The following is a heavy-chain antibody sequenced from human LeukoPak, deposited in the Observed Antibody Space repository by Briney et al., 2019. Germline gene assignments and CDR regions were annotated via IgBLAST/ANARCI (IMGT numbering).Heavy chain of an antibody. CDR1: GFTFSSYA. J-gene: IGHJ4*02. CDR2: ISYDGNTI. D-gene: IGHD4-11*01. V-gene: IGHV3-30-3*01. CDR3: ARSGGLQKFDY. Sequence: GGSLRLSCAASGFTFSSYAMHWVRQAPDKGLQWVAVISYDGNTIHYADSVKGRFTISRDTSKNTLYLQMNYLRTEDTAVYYCARSGGLQKFDYWGQGTLVTVSS.